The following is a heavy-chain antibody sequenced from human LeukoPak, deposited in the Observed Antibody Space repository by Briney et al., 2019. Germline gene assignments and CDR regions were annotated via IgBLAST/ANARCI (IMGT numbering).Heavy chain of an antibody. V-gene: IGHV3-23*01. CDR3: AKDVGKWKSLHFFDY. Sequence: GGSLRLSCLTSGFTFSTNAMSWVRQAPGKGLEWISGISGSGASTYYADSVTGRFTISRDNSRNTLYLQMNSLRGDDTAVYYCAKDVGKWKSLHFFDYWGQGTLVTVSS. CDR2: ISGSGAST. CDR1: GFTFSTNA. J-gene: IGHJ4*02. D-gene: IGHD1-26*01.